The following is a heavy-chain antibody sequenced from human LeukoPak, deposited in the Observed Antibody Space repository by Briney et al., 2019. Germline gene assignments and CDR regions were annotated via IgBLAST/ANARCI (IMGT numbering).Heavy chain of an antibody. D-gene: IGHD6-13*01. J-gene: IGHJ4*02. Sequence: PGGSLRLSCAASGFTFSSYAMHWVRQAPGKGLEYVSAISSNGGSTYYANSVKGRFTISRDNSKNTLYLQMGSLRAEDMAVYYCARIAAAGQSGGDYWGQGTLVTVSS. CDR1: GFTFSSYA. V-gene: IGHV3-64*01. CDR2: ISSNGGST. CDR3: ARIAAAGQSGGDY.